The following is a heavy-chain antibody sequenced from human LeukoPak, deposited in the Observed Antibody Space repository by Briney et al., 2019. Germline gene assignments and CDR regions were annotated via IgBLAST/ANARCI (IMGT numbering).Heavy chain of an antibody. D-gene: IGHD2-2*01. Sequence: SETLTLPCTVSGVSFNSYYWSWIRQPPGKGLEWFGHIYYSGSTVYTPSLKSRVTISVDTSKNQFSRKLNSVTAADTAVYYCARHRGPAADFFCDYWGQGALVTVSS. CDR2: IYYSGST. V-gene: IGHV4-59*08. J-gene: IGHJ4*02. CDR1: GVSFNSYY. CDR3: ARHRGPAADFFCDY.